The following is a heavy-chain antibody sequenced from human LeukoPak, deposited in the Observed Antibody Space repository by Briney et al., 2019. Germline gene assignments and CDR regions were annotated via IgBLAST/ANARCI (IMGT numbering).Heavy chain of an antibody. CDR2: IYTSGST. V-gene: IGHV4-61*02. CDR3: ARDPDY. Sequence: SSETLSLTCTVSGGSISSGSYYWSWIRQPAGKGLEWIGRIYTSGSTNYNPSLKSRVTISVDTSKNQFSLKLSSVTVADTAVYYGARDPDYWGQGTLVTASS. CDR1: GGSISSGSYY. J-gene: IGHJ4*02.